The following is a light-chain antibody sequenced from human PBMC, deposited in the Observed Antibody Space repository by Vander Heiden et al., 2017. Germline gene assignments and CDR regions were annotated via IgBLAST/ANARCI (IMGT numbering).Light chain of an antibody. J-gene: IGKJ1*01. CDR1: QRVSNN. CDR2: GAS. CDR3: QQYNNWLWT. V-gene: IGKV3-15*01. Sequence: EIVMTQSPATLSVSPGERVTLSCRASQRVSNNLAWYQQKPGQAPRLLIYGASTRATGIPARFSGSGSRTEFTLTISSLQSEDFAVYYCQQYNNWLWTFGQGTKVEVK.